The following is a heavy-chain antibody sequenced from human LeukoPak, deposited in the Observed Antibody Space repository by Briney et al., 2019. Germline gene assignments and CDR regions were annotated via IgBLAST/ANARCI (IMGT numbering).Heavy chain of an antibody. Sequence: GGSLRLSCAASGFTLSSHWMHWVRQAPGKGLLWVSRINSDGSSTTYADSVQGRLTISRDNAKNTLYLQMNSLRAEDTAVYYCARDLASGYYMDVWGKGTTVTVSS. J-gene: IGHJ6*03. V-gene: IGHV3-74*01. CDR2: INSDGSST. CDR1: GFTLSSHW. D-gene: IGHD3-3*01. CDR3: ARDLASGYYMDV.